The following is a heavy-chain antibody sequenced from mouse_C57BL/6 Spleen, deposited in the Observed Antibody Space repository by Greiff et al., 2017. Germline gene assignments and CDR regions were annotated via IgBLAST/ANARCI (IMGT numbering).Heavy chain of an antibody. Sequence: QVQLQQSGAELVRPGASVTLSCKASGYTFTDYEMHWVKQTPVHGLEWIGAIDPETGGTAYNQKFKGKAILTADKSSSTAYMELRSLTSEDSAVYYCTRGDGYYGWFAYWGKGTLVTVSA. V-gene: IGHV1-15*01. D-gene: IGHD2-3*01. CDR3: TRGDGYYGWFAY. J-gene: IGHJ3*01. CDR2: IDPETGGT. CDR1: GYTFTDYE.